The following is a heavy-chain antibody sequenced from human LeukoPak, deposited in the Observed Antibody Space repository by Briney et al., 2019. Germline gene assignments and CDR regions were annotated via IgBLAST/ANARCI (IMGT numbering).Heavy chain of an antibody. CDR2: INSDARNT. CDR1: GLTFSSYW. D-gene: IGHD3-3*01. Sequence: PGGSLRLSCAASGLTFSSYWMYWVRQAPGKGLVWVSRINSDARNTNYADSVQGRFTISRDNAKNTLYLQMNSLRVEDTAVYYCASGIGVGDSFDIWGQGTMVTVSS. V-gene: IGHV3-74*01. J-gene: IGHJ3*02. CDR3: ASGIGVGDSFDI.